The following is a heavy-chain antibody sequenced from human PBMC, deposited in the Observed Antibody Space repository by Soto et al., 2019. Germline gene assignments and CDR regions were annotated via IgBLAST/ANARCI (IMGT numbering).Heavy chain of an antibody. CDR1: GGSFNANY. CDR3: ARDGNSNWSYAFYNWFDP. J-gene: IGHJ5*02. Sequence: SETLSLTCAVSGGSFNANYWSWIRQPPGKGLEWIGYIYYSGSTNYNPSLKSRVTISVDTSKNQFSLKLSSVTAADTAVYYCARDGNSNWSYAFYNWFDPWGQGTLVTVSS. CDR2: IYYSGST. V-gene: IGHV4-59*01. D-gene: IGHD1-7*01.